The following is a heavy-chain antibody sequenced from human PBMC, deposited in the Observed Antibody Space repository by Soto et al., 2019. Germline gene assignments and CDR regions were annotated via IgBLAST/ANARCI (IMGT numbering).Heavy chain of an antibody. CDR1: GFAFSSFG. CDR3: AREFRSDFDC. CDR2: ISTTSTTT. J-gene: IGHJ4*02. D-gene: IGHD6-25*01. Sequence: DVQLVESGGGLVQPGGSLRLSCAASGFAFSSFGMNWVRQAPGKGLEWVSYISTTSTTTYYADSVKGRFTISRDNAKNSLYLQLSGLSAEDTAVYFCAREFRSDFDCWGQGTLVTVSS. V-gene: IGHV3-48*03.